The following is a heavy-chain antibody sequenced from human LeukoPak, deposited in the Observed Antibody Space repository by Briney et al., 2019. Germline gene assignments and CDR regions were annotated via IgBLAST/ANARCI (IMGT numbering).Heavy chain of an antibody. D-gene: IGHD6-6*01. CDR2: INHSGST. J-gene: IGHJ6*03. Sequence: PSETLSLTCAVYGGSFSGYYWSWIRQPPGKGLEWIEEINHSGSTNYNPSLKSRVTISVDTSKNQFSLRLSSVTAADTAVYYCARGYSSSSQYYYYYYYMDVWGKGTTVTVSS. CDR3: ARGYSSSSQYYYYYYYMDV. V-gene: IGHV4-34*01. CDR1: GGSFSGYY.